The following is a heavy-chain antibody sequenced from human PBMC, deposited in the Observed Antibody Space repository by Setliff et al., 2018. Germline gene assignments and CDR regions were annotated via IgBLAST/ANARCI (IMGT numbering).Heavy chain of an antibody. CDR1: GFTFTSSA. CDR2: IVVGSGNT. CDR3: AADTSYDSSGSSYYYYMDV. Sequence: ASVKVSCKASGFTFTSSAMQCVRQARGQRLEWIGWIVVGSGNTNYAQKFQERVTITRDMSTSTAYMELSSLRSEDTAVYYCAADTSYDSSGSSYYYYMDVWGKGTTVTVSS. V-gene: IGHV1-58*02. J-gene: IGHJ6*03. D-gene: IGHD3-22*01.